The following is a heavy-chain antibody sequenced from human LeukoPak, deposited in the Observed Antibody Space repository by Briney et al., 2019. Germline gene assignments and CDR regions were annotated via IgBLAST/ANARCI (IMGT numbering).Heavy chain of an antibody. CDR1: GFTFSSSA. Sequence: GGSLRLSCAASGFTFSSSAMSWVRQAPGKGLEWVSAISSSGGITYYADSVKGRFTISRDNSKNTLYLQMNSLRAEDTAVYYCARSRSDAFDIWGQGTMVTVSS. D-gene: IGHD1-14*01. J-gene: IGHJ3*02. CDR2: ISSSGGIT. V-gene: IGHV3-23*01. CDR3: ARSRSDAFDI.